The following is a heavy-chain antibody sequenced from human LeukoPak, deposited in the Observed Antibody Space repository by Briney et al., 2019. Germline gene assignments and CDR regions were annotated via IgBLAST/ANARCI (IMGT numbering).Heavy chain of an antibody. CDR1: GGSISSGDYY. CDR3: AREDYYYMDV. V-gene: IGHV4-61*02. CDR2: IYTSGTT. Sequence: SQTVSLTCTVSGGSISSGDYYWSWIRQPAGKGLEWIGRIYTSGTTNYNPSLKSRVTISVDTSKNQFSLKLSSVTAADTAMYYCAREDYYYMDVWGKGTTVTVSS. J-gene: IGHJ6*03.